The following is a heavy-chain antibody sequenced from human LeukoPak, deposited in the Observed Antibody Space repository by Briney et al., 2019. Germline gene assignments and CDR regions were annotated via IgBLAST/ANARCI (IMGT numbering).Heavy chain of an antibody. CDR2: ISSSSSYT. V-gene: IGHV3-11*06. D-gene: IGHD2-15*01. CDR1: GFTFSDYY. J-gene: IGHJ3*02. Sequence: GGSLRLSCAASGFTFSDYYMSWIRQAPGKGLEWVSYISSSSSYTNYADSVKGRFTISRDNAKNSLYLQMNSLRAEVTAVYYCARWSDMDAFDIWGQGTMVTVSS. CDR3: ARWSDMDAFDI.